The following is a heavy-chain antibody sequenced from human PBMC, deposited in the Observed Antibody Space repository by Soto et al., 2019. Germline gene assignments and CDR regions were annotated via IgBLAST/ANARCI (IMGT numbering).Heavy chain of an antibody. CDR3: ARSPRSDELTLFDY. V-gene: IGHV4-39*01. J-gene: IGHJ4*02. Sequence: PSETLSLTCTVSGDSVSSATYYWSWIRQPPGKGLEWIGSIYYSGKTYYNQSLKSRVTISVDTSNNQFSLKLTSVTAADRAVYYCARSPRSDELTLFDYWGQGTVVTVSS. CDR2: IYYSGKT. CDR1: GDSVSSATYY. D-gene: IGHD3-16*02.